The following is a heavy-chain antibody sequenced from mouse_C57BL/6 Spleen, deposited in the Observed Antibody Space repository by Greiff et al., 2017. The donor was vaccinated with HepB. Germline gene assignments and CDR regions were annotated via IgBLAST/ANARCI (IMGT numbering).Heavy chain of an antibody. CDR3: ARDRDYPFEYFDV. D-gene: IGHD2-4*01. CDR1: GYSITSGYY. CDR2: ISYDGSN. V-gene: IGHV3-6*01. Sequence: ESGPGLVKPSQSLSLTCSVTGYSITSGYYWNWIRQFPGNKLEWMGYISYDGSNNYNPSLKNRISITRDTSKNQFFLKLNSVTTEDTATYYCARDRDYPFEYFDVWGTGTTVTVSS. J-gene: IGHJ1*03.